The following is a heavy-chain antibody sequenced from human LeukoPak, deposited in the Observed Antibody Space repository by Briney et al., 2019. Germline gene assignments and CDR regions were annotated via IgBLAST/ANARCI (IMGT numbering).Heavy chain of an antibody. CDR2: IKSKTEGGTV. V-gene: IGHV3-15*01. D-gene: IGHD3-10*01. CDR1: GFTFSSFW. Sequence: GGSLRLSCAASGFTFSSFWMSWVRQAPGKGLEWVGRIKSKTEGGTVEYAAPVKGRFTVLRDDSRNILYLQMNSLKPEDTAAYYCTTYMVRGTSFYGMDVWGQGTTVTVSS. J-gene: IGHJ6*02. CDR3: TTYMVRGTSFYGMDV.